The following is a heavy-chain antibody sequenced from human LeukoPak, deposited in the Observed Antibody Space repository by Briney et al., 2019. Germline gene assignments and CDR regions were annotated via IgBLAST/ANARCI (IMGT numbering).Heavy chain of an antibody. D-gene: IGHD2-15*01. V-gene: IGHV1-46*01. J-gene: IGHJ3*02. CDR2: INPSGGST. CDR1: GYTFTSYY. CDR3: ARSCSGGSCAGTKYDAFDI. Sequence: GASVKVSCKASGYTFTSYYMHWVRQAPGQGLEWMGIINPSGGSTSYAQKFQGRVTMTRDTSTSTVYMELSSLRSEDTAVYYCARSCSGGSCAGTKYDAFDIWGQGTMVTVSS.